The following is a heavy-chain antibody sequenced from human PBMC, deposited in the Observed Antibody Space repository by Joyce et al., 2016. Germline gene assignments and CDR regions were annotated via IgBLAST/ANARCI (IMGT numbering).Heavy chain of an antibody. D-gene: IGHD3-3*02. CDR1: GFTVSGNY. J-gene: IGHJ6*02. V-gene: IGHV3-53*01. CDR2: IYSGGST. Sequence: EVQLVESGGGLIQPGGSLRLSCAASGFTVSGNYMGWVRQAPGRGLEWVSGIYSGGSTYYADSVKGRFTISRDNSKNTRELQMNSLRAEDTAVYYCASQYQHRYYYYGMDVWGQGTTVTVSS. CDR3: ASQYQHRYYYYGMDV.